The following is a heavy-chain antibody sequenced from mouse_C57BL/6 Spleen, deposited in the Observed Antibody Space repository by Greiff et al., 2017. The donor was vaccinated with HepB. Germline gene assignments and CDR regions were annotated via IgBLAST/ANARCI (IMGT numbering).Heavy chain of an antibody. D-gene: IGHD2-2*01. J-gene: IGHJ3*01. CDR1: GYSITSGYY. CDR2: ISYDGSN. CDR3: ARGDYGYDGFAY. Sequence: EVQRVESGPGLVKPSQSLSLTCSVTGYSITSGYYWNWIRQFPGNKLEWMGYISYDGSNNYNPSLKNRISITRDTSKNQFFLKLNSVTTEDTATYYCARGDYGYDGFAYWGQGTLVTVSA. V-gene: IGHV3-6*01.